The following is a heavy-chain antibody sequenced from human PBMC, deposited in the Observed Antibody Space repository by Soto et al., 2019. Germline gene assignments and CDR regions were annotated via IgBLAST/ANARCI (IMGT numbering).Heavy chain of an antibody. V-gene: IGHV4-59*01. Sequence: PSETLSLTCTVSADSMTSYYWSWIRQPPGKGLEWIGYIHHSGSTNYNPSLKSRVTISVDTSTNQFSLNLNSVTSADTAVYFCAREGPGGSGCYDYFDFWGRGILVTVSS. D-gene: IGHD6-19*01. J-gene: IGHJ4*02. CDR3: AREGPGGSGCYDYFDF. CDR2: IHHSGST. CDR1: ADSMTSYY.